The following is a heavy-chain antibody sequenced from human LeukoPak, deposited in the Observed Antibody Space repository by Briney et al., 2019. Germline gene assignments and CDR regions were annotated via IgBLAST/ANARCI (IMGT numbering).Heavy chain of an antibody. CDR2: ISYDGSNK. CDR3: ARATSYYYDSSGYYNP. Sequence: PGGSLRLSCAASGFIFSSYGIHWVRQAPGKGLEWVAVISYDGSNKYYADSVKGRFTISRDNSKNTLYLQMNSLRAEDTAVYYCARATSYYYDSSGYYNPWGQGTLVTVSS. V-gene: IGHV3-33*05. CDR1: GFIFSSYG. D-gene: IGHD3-22*01. J-gene: IGHJ5*02.